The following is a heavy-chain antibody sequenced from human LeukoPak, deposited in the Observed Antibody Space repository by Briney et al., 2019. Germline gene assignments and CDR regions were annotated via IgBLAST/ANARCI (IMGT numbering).Heavy chain of an antibody. J-gene: IGHJ4*02. CDR2: INYNGEIT. V-gene: IGHV4-34*01. CDR3: ASLLGYYDFWSGYYTRGFYDY. D-gene: IGHD3-3*01. Sequence: PSETLSLTCAVSGGSFSGYLWSWLRQPPGKGLEWVGEINYNGEITNYNPSLKSRVTISVDTSKNQFSLKLSSVTAADTAVYYCASLLGYYDFWSGYYTRGFYDYWGQGTLVTVS. CDR1: GGSFSGYL.